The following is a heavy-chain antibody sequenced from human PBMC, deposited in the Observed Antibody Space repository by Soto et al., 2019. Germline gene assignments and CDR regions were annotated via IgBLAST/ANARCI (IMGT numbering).Heavy chain of an antibody. D-gene: IGHD1-1*01. Sequence: QVQLVQSGAEGKKPGASVKVSCKASGYSFITYDINWVRQAPGQGLEWMGWMNPYNGNAGYAQKFQGRVTMTRNTSISTAYMELSSLRSNDTAVYFCARRKERSGPHYFDSWGQGTLVTVSS. V-gene: IGHV1-8*01. J-gene: IGHJ4*02. CDR3: ARRKERSGPHYFDS. CDR1: GYSFITYD. CDR2: MNPYNGNA.